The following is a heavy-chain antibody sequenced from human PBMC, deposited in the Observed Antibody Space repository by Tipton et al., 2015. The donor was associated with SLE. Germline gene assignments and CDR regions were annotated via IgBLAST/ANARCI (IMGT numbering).Heavy chain of an antibody. D-gene: IGHD6-13*01. Sequence: GSLRLSCAASGFTFSSYSMNWVRQAPGKGLEWVSSISSSSSYIYYADSVKGRFTISRDNAKNSLYLQMNSLRAKDTAVYYCARDGAAAGDYWGQGTLVTVSS. CDR2: ISSSSSYI. J-gene: IGHJ4*02. CDR1: GFTFSSYS. CDR3: ARDGAAAGDY. V-gene: IGHV3-21*01.